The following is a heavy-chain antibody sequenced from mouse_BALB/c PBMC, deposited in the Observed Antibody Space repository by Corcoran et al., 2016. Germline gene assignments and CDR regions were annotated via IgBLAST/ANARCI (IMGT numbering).Heavy chain of an antibody. CDR2: ILPGSGST. V-gene: IGHV1-9*01. J-gene: IGHJ2*01. Sequence: QVPLQQSGAKLIKPGASVKISCKATGYTFRSYWLEWVKQRPGPGLEWIGEILPGSGSTNYNEKFKGKATFTADTSSNTVYMQLSSLTSEDSAVYYCARTARERLGYCDYWGQGTTLTVSS. CDR1: GYTFRSYW. D-gene: IGHD3-2*01. CDR3: ARTARERLGYCDY.